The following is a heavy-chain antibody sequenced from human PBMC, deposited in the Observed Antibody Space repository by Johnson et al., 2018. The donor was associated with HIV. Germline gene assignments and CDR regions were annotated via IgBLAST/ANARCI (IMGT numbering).Heavy chain of an antibody. CDR1: GITFSSYA. D-gene: IGHD6-6*01. V-gene: IGHV3-7*03. Sequence: VQLVESGGGLVQPGGSLRLSCAASGITFSSYAMHWVRQAPGRGLQWVANIKHDGSEKYYVDSVKGRFTISRDNAKNSLYLQMNSLKTEDTAVYYCTTLAESSSSMYAFDIWGQGTMLTVSS. J-gene: IGHJ3*02. CDR3: TTLAESSSSMYAFDI. CDR2: IKHDGSEK.